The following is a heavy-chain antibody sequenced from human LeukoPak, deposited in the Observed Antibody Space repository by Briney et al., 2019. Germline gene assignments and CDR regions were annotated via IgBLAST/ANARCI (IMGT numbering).Heavy chain of an antibody. D-gene: IGHD4-23*01. CDR2: ISGSGGGT. CDR3: ARGRPGKFDY. Sequence: GGPLRLSCAASGFTFSSYAMSGVRQAPEKGLEWVETISGSGGGTYYADSVRGRFTISRDDPENTLYLQMNSLRAEDTAVYYCARGRPGKFDYWGQGTLVTVSS. J-gene: IGHJ4*02. CDR1: GFTFSSYA. V-gene: IGHV3-23*01.